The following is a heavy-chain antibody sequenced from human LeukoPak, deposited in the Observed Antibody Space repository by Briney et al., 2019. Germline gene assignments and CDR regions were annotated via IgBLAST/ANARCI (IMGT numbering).Heavy chain of an antibody. CDR3: AKGHSSSWYNWFDP. CDR2: IWYDGSNK. Sequence: GRSLRLSCAASGFTFSSYGMHWVRQAPGKGLEWVAVIWYDGSNKYYADSVKGRFTTSRDNSKNTLYLQMNSLRAEDTAVYYCAKGHSSSWYNWFDPWGQGTLVTVSS. V-gene: IGHV3-33*06. D-gene: IGHD6-13*01. CDR1: GFTFSSYG. J-gene: IGHJ5*02.